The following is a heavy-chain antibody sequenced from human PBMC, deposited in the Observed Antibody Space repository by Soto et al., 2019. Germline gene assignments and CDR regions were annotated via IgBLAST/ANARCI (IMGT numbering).Heavy chain of an antibody. D-gene: IGHD3-3*01. J-gene: IGHJ3*01. CDR2: KKQDGSAK. CDR3: VRSQSAAYHA. V-gene: IGHV3-7*01. Sequence: EVQLVESGGGLVQPGGSLTLSCAASGFTFSSFWMTWVRQAPGKGLEWVANKKQDGSAKNYVDSVEGRFTVSRDNAKNSLYLQMKSLRVEDTAVYYCVRSQSAAYHAWGQGTMVIVSS. CDR1: GFTFSSFW.